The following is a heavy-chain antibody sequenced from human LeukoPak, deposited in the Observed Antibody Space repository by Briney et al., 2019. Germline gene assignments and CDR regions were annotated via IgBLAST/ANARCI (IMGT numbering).Heavy chain of an antibody. D-gene: IGHD3-10*01. CDR2: IYTTGST. V-gene: IGHV4-61*02. CDR1: GASISGGSYY. J-gene: IGHJ4*02. CDR3: ARVSLVRGAPDYYFDY. Sequence: SETLSLTCTVSGASISGGSYYWSWIRQPAGKGLDWIGRIYTTGSTNYNPSLKSRVTISVDTSKNQFSLKLSSVTAADTAVYYCARVSLVRGAPDYYFDYWGQGTLVTVSS.